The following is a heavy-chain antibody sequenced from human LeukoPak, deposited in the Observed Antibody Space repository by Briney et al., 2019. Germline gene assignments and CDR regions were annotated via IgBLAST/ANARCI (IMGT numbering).Heavy chain of an antibody. D-gene: IGHD2/OR15-2a*01. CDR1: GFTFSSYA. Sequence: GGSLRLSCAASGFTFSSYAMHWVRQAPGKGLEWVAVISYDGSNKYYADSVKGRFTISRDNSKNTLYLQMNSLRAEDTAVYYCARVLYYFDYWGQGTLVTVSS. CDR3: ARVLYYFDY. CDR2: ISYDGSNK. V-gene: IGHV3-30*04. J-gene: IGHJ4*02.